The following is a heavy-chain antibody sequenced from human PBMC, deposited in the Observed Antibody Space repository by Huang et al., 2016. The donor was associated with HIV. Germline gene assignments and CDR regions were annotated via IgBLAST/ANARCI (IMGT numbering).Heavy chain of an antibody. J-gene: IGHJ1*01. V-gene: IGHV1-18*01. D-gene: IGHD3-22*01. CDR3: ARERYYYDRSGYYTPVEYFHH. CDR1: GYTFTNYA. Sequence: QVQLVQSGAEVKKPGASVTVSCKASGYTFTNYAINWVRQAPGQSLEWMGWISGYNGKTNYDQKVQGRGTMTKDTSTSTAYMELRSLISDDTAVYYCARERYYYDRSGYYTPVEYFHHWGQGTLVTVSS. CDR2: ISGYNGKT.